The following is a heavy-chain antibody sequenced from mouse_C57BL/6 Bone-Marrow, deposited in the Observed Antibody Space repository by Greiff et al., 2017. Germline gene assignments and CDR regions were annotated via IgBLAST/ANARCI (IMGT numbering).Heavy chain of an antibody. J-gene: IGHJ2*01. CDR3: ATYSILYYFDY. CDR1: GYTFTDHT. V-gene: IGHV1-78*01. Sequence: VMLEESDAELVKPGASVKISCKVSGYTFTDHTIHWMKQRPEQGLEWIGYIYPRDGSTKYNEKFKGKATLTADKASSTAYMQLNSLTSEDSAVYFCATYSILYYFDYWGQGTTLTVSS. D-gene: IGHD6-5*01. CDR2: IYPRDGST.